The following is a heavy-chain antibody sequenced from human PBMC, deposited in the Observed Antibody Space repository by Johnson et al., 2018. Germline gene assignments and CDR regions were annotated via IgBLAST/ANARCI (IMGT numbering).Heavy chain of an antibody. D-gene: IGHD1-26*01. CDR2: ISSGGSTI. Sequence: QVQLVQSGGDLVKPGGSLRISCAASGFTFSDYYMSWIRQAPGKGLEWISYISSGGSTINYADSVKGRFTISRENAKNSLYLQMNSLGAEETAVYVCAGDVVGATWFAFDIWGQGTMVTVSS. V-gene: IGHV3-11*04. CDR3: AGDVVGATWFAFDI. CDR1: GFTFSDYY. J-gene: IGHJ3*02.